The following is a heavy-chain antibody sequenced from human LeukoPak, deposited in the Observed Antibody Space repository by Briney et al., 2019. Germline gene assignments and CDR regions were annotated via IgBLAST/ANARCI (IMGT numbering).Heavy chain of an antibody. Sequence: SQTLSLTCTVSGGSISSGNYYWSWIRQPPGKGLEWIGYISYSGSTYYNPSLKSRVTISVDTSKNQFSLKLRSVTAADTAVYYCARVNYYASGGEVWLDPWGQGTLVTVSS. CDR3: ARVNYYASGGEVWLDP. J-gene: IGHJ5*02. CDR2: ISYSGST. CDR1: GGSISSGNYY. V-gene: IGHV4-30-4*08. D-gene: IGHD3-10*01.